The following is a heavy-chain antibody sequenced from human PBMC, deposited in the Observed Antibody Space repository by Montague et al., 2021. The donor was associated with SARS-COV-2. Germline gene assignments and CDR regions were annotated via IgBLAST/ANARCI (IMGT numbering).Heavy chain of an antibody. J-gene: IGHJ4*02. Sequence: SETLSLTCTVSGASISSSSYYWGWNPQPPGMGLEWIGSIYYSGSSYYNPSLKSRVTISVDTSKNQLSLKLSSVTAADTAVYYCARFYRVLPAASFDYWGQGTLVTVSS. CDR2: IYYSGSS. D-gene: IGHD2-2*01. CDR1: GASISSSSYY. CDR3: ARFYRVLPAASFDY. V-gene: IGHV4-39*01.